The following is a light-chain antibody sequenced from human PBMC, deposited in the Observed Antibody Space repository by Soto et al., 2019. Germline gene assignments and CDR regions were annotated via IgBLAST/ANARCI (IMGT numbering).Light chain of an antibody. CDR1: SSDVGAYNY. CDR2: DVS. J-gene: IGLJ2*01. Sequence: ALTQPRSVSGSPGQSVTISCTGTSSDVGAYNYVSWYQQYPGKAPKLIIYDVSQRPSGVPDRFSASKSGNTASLTISGLQAEDEADYYCCSYAGSYTWVFGGGTQLTVL. V-gene: IGLV2-11*01. CDR3: CSYAGSYTWV.